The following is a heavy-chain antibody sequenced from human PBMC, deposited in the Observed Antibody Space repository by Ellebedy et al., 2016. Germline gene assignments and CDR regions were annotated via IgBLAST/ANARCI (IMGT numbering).Heavy chain of an antibody. CDR1: GYTFTDNY. Sequence: ASVKVSFKASGYTFTDNYIHWVRQAPGQGLEWMGWIHPNSGATKYAQKFEGWVTMTRDTSISTVYMELSRSRSDDTAVYYCARAGLEPRSVDYYFYGLDVWGQGTAVTVSS. CDR2: IHPNSGAT. V-gene: IGHV1-2*04. J-gene: IGHJ6*02. CDR3: ARAGLEPRSVDYYFYGLDV. D-gene: IGHD1-1*01.